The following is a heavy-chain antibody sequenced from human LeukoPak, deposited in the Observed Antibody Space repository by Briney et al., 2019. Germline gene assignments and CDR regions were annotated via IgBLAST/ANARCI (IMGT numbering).Heavy chain of an antibody. J-gene: IGHJ4*02. D-gene: IGHD4-17*01. CDR3: TRVLRVTTAEYSFDY. V-gene: IGHV3-7*03. CDR2: IKQDGSEK. CDR1: GFTFSSYW. Sequence: GGSLRLSCAASGFTFSSYWMSWVRQAPGKGLEWVANIKQDGSEKYYVDSVKGRFTISRDNAKNSLYLQMNSLKTEDTAVYYCTRVLRVTTAEYSFDYCSQGSLVTVYS.